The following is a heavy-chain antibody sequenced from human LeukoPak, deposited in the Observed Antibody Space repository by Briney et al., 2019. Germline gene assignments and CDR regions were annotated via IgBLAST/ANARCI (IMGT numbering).Heavy chain of an antibody. D-gene: IGHD3-10*01. Sequence: PSETLSLTCTVSGASINSYYWSWIRQPAGKGLEWIGHIHTSGSTNYNPSLKSRVTMSVDTSKYQFSLNINSVTAADTAVYYCAKEGMIRGVIDYWGQGALVTVSS. CDR1: GASINSYY. V-gene: IGHV4-4*07. CDR3: AKEGMIRGVIDY. J-gene: IGHJ4*02. CDR2: IHTSGST.